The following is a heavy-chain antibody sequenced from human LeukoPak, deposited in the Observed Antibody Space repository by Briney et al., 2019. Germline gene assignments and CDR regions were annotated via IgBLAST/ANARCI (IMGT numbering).Heavy chain of an antibody. CDR3: ARVRPRSITMVRGVQYYFDY. Sequence: SETLSLTCAVYGGSSSGYYWSWIRQPPGKGLEWIGEINHSGSTNYNPSLKSRVTISVDTSKNQFSLKLSSVTAADTAVYYCARVRPRSITMVRGVQYYFDYWGQGTLVTVSS. CDR1: GGSSSGYY. V-gene: IGHV4-34*01. D-gene: IGHD3-10*01. J-gene: IGHJ4*02. CDR2: INHSGST.